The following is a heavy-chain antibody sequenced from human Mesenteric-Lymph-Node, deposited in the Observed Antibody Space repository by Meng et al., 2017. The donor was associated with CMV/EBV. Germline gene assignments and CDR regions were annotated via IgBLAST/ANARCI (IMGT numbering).Heavy chain of an antibody. CDR3: ARGSTYYDFWSGYYTFDY. J-gene: IGHJ4*02. D-gene: IGHD3-3*01. CDR2: IYSSGST. Sequence: GESLKISCAASGLTVSDHYMSWVRQAPGKGLEWVSVIYSSGSTYYSDSVKGRFTISRDNAKNTLYLQMNSLRAEDTAVYYCARGSTYYDFWSGYYTFDYWGQGTLVTVSS. CDR1: GLTVSDHY. V-gene: IGHV3-53*01.